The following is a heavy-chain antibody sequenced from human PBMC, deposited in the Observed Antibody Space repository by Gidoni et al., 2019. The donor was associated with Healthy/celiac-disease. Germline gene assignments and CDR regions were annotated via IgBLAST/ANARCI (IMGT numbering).Heavy chain of an antibody. CDR1: GRHISSAGYS. CDR2: IYYSGST. CDR3: ARARGGGKNWFDP. V-gene: IGHV4-31*03. J-gene: IGHJ5*02. D-gene: IGHD3-10*01. Sequence: QVQLQESGPGLVKPSQTLSLTCTVPGRHISSAGYSWSWTRQQPGKGLEWIGYIYYSGSTYYNPSLKSRVTISVDTSKNQFSLKLSSVTAADTAVYYCARARGGGKNWFDPWGQGTLVTVSS.